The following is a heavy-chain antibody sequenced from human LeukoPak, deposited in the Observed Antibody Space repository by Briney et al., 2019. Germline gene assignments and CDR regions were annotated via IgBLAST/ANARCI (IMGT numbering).Heavy chain of an antibody. CDR1: GFTFNRYA. CDR3: ARDLTMIVVVIPYY. V-gene: IGHV3-30-3*01. CDR2: ISYDGSNK. J-gene: IGHJ4*02. Sequence: GGSLRLSCAASGFTFNRYAMHWVRQAPGKGLEWVAVISYDGSNKYYADSVKGRFTISRDNSKNTLYLQMNSLRAEDTAVYYCARDLTMIVVVIPYYWGQGTLVTVSS. D-gene: IGHD3-22*01.